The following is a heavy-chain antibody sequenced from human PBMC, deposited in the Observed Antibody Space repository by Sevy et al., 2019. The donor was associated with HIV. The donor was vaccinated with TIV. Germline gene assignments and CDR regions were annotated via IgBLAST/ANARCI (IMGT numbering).Heavy chain of an antibody. D-gene: IGHD2-8*01. V-gene: IGHV1-8*01. CDR2: INPNSGNT. Sequence: ASVKVSCKASGYTYTSYDINWVRQATGQGREWMGWINPNSGNTGYAQKFQGRVTMTRNTSISTAYMELSSLRSEDTAVYYCARVYCTNGVCSHSERYYYYYYGMDVWGQGTTVTVSS. CDR1: GYTYTSYD. J-gene: IGHJ6*02. CDR3: ARVYCTNGVCSHSERYYYYYYGMDV.